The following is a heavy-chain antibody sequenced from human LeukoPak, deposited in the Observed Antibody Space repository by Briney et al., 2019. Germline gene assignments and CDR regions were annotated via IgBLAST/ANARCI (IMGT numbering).Heavy chain of an antibody. V-gene: IGHV1-46*01. J-gene: IGHJ6*03. CDR3: ASPLSGYHYDQDG. Sequence: ASVKVSCKASGYTFTSYYMHSVRQAPGQRLEWMGIINPSGGSTSYAHKFQGRVTITRDTSTNTVYMELSSQKSEDTAVYYCASPLSGYHYDQDGWGKGTTVTVAS. CDR1: GYTFTSYY. CDR2: INPSGGST.